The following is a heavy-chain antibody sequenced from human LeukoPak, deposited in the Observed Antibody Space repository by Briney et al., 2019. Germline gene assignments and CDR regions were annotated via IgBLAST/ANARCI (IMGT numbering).Heavy chain of an antibody. V-gene: IGHV3-23*01. D-gene: IGHD6-19*01. Sequence: PGGSLRLSCAASGFTFSDYAMSWVRQAPGKGLEWVSTISGSGGSTYYADSVKGRFPISRDNSKNTLYLQMNSVRAEDTAVYYCVRSFGSGWYLFDYWGQGSLVTVSS. CDR3: VRSFGSGWYLFDY. CDR2: ISGSGGST. J-gene: IGHJ4*02. CDR1: GFTFSDYA.